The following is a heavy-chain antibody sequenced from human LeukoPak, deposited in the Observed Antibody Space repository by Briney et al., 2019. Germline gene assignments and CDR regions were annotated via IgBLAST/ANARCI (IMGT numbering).Heavy chain of an antibody. CDR3: ARAPVAGTKWAFDI. D-gene: IGHD6-19*01. J-gene: IGHJ3*02. Sequence: SETLSLTCTVSGGSVSSGSYYWGWIRQPPGKGLEWIGYIYYSGSTNYNPSLKSRVTISVDTSKNQFSLKLSSVTAADTAVYYCARAPVAGTKWAFDIWGQGTMVTVSS. CDR1: GGSVSSGSYY. CDR2: IYYSGST. V-gene: IGHV4-61*01.